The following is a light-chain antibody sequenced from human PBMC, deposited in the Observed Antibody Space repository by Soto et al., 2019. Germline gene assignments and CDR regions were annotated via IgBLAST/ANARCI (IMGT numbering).Light chain of an antibody. J-gene: IGKJ2*01. CDR1: QSVSSSY. V-gene: IGKV3-20*01. Sequence: EIVLTQSPGTLSLSPGERATLSCRASQSVSSSYLAWYQQKPGQAPRLLIYGASSRATGIPDRFSGSGSGTDFTLTISRLEPEDFAVYYCQQYGSSPRYTFGHSTKLESK. CDR2: GAS. CDR3: QQYGSSPRYT.